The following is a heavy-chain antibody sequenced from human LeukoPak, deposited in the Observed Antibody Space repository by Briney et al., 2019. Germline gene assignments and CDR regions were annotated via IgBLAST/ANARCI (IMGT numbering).Heavy chain of an antibody. V-gene: IGHV3-23*01. Sequence: GGSLRLSCAASGFTFSSYAMSWVRQAPGKGLEWVSAISGSGGSTYYADSVKGRFTISRDNSKNTLYLQMNSLRAEDTAVYYCAKSSGSYSFYYGMDVWDQGTTVTVSS. CDR1: GFTFSSYA. CDR3: AKSSGSYSFYYGMDV. CDR2: ISGSGGST. J-gene: IGHJ6*02. D-gene: IGHD3-10*01.